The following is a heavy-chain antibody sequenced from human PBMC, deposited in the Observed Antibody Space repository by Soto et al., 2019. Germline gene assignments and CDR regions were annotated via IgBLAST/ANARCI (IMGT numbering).Heavy chain of an antibody. CDR2: INGDGRNT. V-gene: IGHV3-74*01. J-gene: IGHJ4*02. Sequence: PGGCLRLSCAASGFIFCSYWMHWARQAPGKGPVWVGRINGDGRNTRYTDSVKGRFTVSRDNAKNSVYLEMNSLSAEDTAVYYCARESEDLTSNFDYWGQGTLVTVSS. CDR1: GFIFCSYW. CDR3: ARESEDLTSNFDY.